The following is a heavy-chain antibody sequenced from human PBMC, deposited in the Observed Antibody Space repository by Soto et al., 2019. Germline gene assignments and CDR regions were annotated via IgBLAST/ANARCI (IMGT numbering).Heavy chain of an antibody. CDR3: ARQGSNEYYYYGMDV. D-gene: IGHD3-10*01. Sequence: QVQLVQSGAEVKKPGSSVKVSCKASGGIFSSHAINWVRQAPGQGLEWMGGIIRIFGTPDYAQRFQGRVTITADESTSTAYMELSSLRSEDTAVYYCARQGSNEYYYYGMDVWGQGSTVTVSS. CDR1: GGIFSSHA. J-gene: IGHJ6*02. V-gene: IGHV1-69*12. CDR2: IIRIFGTP.